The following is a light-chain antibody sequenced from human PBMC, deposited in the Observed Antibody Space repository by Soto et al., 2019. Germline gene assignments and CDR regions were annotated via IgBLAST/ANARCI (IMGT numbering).Light chain of an antibody. Sequence: EIVLTQSPGTLSLSPGEGATLSCRASQSVSSSYLAWYQQKPGQAPRLLIYGASSRATGIPDRFSGSGSGTDFTLTISRLEPEDFAVYYCQQYGSSPRITFGPGTKVDI. CDR2: GAS. V-gene: IGKV3-20*01. J-gene: IGKJ3*01. CDR3: QQYGSSPRIT. CDR1: QSVSSSY.